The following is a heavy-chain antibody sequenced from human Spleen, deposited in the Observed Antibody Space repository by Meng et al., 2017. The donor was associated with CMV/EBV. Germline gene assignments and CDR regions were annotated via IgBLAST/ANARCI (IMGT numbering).Heavy chain of an antibody. CDR3: ARAVGATPPDY. CDR2: IYYSGYT. Sequence: SETLSLTCSVSGGSMSSYYWSWIRQPPGKGLEWIGYIYYSGYTNYNPSLKSRVTISVDTSKNQFSLKLSSVTTSDTAVYYCARAVGATPPDYWGQGTLVTVS. CDR1: GGSMSSYY. J-gene: IGHJ4*02. D-gene: IGHD1-26*01. V-gene: IGHV4-59*01.